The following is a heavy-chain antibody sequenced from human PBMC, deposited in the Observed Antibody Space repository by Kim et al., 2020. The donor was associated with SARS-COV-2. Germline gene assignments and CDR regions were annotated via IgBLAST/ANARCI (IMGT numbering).Heavy chain of an antibody. V-gene: IGHV1-69*13. J-gene: IGHJ5*02. D-gene: IGHD2-15*01. CDR3: ARDRLNPRWWGAGWFDP. CDR1: GGTFSSYA. Sequence: SVKVSCKASGGTFSSYAISWVRQAPGQGLEWMGGTIPIFGTANYAQKFQGRVTITADESTSTAYMELSSLRYEDTAVYYCARDRLNPRWWGAGWFDPWGQGTLVTVSS. CDR2: TIPIFGTA.